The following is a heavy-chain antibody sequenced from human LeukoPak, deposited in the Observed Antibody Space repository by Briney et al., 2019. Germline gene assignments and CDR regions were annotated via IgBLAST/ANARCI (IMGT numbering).Heavy chain of an antibody. V-gene: IGHV1-2*02. CDR3: ARAPTAMDPFDY. J-gene: IGHJ4*02. Sequence: ASVKVSCKASGYTFTGYYMHWVRQAPGQGLEWMGWINPNSGGTNYAQKFQGRVTMTRDTSISTACMELSRLRSDDTAVYYCARAPTAMDPFDYWGQGTLVTVSS. CDR2: INPNSGGT. CDR1: GYTFTGYY. D-gene: IGHD5-18*01.